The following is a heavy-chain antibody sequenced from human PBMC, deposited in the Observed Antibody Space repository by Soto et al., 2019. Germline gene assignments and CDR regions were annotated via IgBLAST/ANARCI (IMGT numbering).Heavy chain of an antibody. CDR1: GFTFSSHS. CDR3: AREGQDSSGWSVHNLYYSYMDV. V-gene: IGHV3-21*06. J-gene: IGHJ6*03. D-gene: IGHD6-19*01. CDR2: IISSSYI. Sequence: GGSLRLSCAASGFTFSSHSMIWVRQAPGKGLEWVSSIISSSYIYYADSVKGRFTISRDDAKNSLYLQMNSLRAEDTAVYFCAREGQDSSGWSVHNLYYSYMDVWGKGTTVTVSS.